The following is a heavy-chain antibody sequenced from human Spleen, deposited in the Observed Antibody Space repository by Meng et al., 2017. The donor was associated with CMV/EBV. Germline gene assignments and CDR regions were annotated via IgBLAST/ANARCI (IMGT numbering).Heavy chain of an antibody. D-gene: IGHD2-15*01. J-gene: IGHJ3*01. Sequence: ASVKVSCKASGYMFTSHGISWMRQAPGQGLEWMGWINPGTKNRDSAEKFHDRVTLTGDTTTGTAHMELRSLTSDDTAVYYCARVVGFCSGASCILDAYDVWGQGTMVTVSS. CDR1: GYMFTSHG. V-gene: IGHV1-18*01. CDR3: ARVVGFCSGASCILDAYDV. CDR2: INPGTKNR.